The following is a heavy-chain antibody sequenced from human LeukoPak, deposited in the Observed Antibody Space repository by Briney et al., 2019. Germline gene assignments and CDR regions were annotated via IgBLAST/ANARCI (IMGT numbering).Heavy chain of an antibody. D-gene: IGHD2-21*02. Sequence: SETLSLTCTVPGYSISSGYYWGWIRQPPGKGLEWIGSIYHSGSTYYNPSLKSRVTISVDTSKNQFSLKLSSVTAADTAVYYCARAYCGGDCQYYYYYYMDVWGKGTTVTVSS. J-gene: IGHJ6*03. CDR1: GYSISSGYY. V-gene: IGHV4-38-2*02. CDR2: IYHSGST. CDR3: ARAYCGGDCQYYYYYYMDV.